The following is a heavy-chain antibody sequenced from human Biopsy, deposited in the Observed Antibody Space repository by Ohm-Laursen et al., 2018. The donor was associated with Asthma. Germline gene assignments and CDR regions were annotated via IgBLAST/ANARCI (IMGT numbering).Heavy chain of an antibody. CDR1: GFTFGDYW. D-gene: IGHD3-3*02. CDR2: IKHDGSEK. J-gene: IGHJ1*01. Sequence: SLRLSCTASGFTFGDYWMSWVRQVPGKGLEWVANIKHDGSEKNHVDPLKGRFTISRDNAKNSLHLQMNSLRAEDTAVYYCARTFHFWSPYHAEHYQLWGQGTLVTVSS. CDR3: ARTFHFWSPYHAEHYQL. V-gene: IGHV3-7*01.